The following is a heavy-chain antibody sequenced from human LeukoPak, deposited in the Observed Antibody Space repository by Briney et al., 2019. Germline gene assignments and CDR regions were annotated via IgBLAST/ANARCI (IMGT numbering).Heavy chain of an antibody. J-gene: IGHJ4*02. CDR2: INPNSGGT. D-gene: IGHD1-26*01. V-gene: IGHV1-2*02. CDR1: GYTFTGYY. CDR3: ARGPHRWELLRPDLDS. Sequence: ASVKVSCKASGYTFTGYYMHWVRQAPGQGLEWMGWINPNSGGTNYAQKFQGRVAMTRDTSISTAYMELSRLRSDDTAVYYCARGPHRWELLRPDLDSWGQGTLVTVSS.